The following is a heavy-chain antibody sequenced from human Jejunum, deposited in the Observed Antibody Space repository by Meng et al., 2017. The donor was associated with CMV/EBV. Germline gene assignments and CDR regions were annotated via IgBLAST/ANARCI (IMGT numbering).Heavy chain of an antibody. V-gene: IGHV4-39*07. CDR3: AKTSTYGSSPTVY. J-gene: IGHJ4*02. Sequence: GASISSHPFYWGWVRPPPGKGLEWIGNVYYPANTYYNRSLQSRATISVDTSKNQFSLKLRSVTAADTAMYFCAKTSTYGSSPTVYWGQGTLVTVSS. CDR2: VYYPANT. D-gene: IGHD1-1*01. CDR1: GASISSHPFY.